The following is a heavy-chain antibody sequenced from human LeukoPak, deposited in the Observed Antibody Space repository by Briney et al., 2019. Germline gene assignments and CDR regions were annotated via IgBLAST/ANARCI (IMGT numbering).Heavy chain of an antibody. CDR1: GGSISSSSYY. CDR2: IYYTGST. D-gene: IGHD3-10*01. V-gene: IGHV4-39*07. Sequence: SETLSLTCTVSGGSISSSSYYWAWIRQPPGKGLEWIGSIYYTGSTNYNPSLKSRVTISVDTSKNQFSLKLSSVTAADTAVYYCAREFRPLLWFGRYYFDYWGQGTLVTVSS. J-gene: IGHJ4*02. CDR3: AREFRPLLWFGRYYFDY.